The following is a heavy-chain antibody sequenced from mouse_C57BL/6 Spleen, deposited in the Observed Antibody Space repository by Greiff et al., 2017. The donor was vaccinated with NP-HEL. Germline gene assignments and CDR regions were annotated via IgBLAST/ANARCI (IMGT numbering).Heavy chain of an antibody. CDR3: VKGVYYSDS. J-gene: IGHJ2*01. Sequence: VQLQQSGPELVKPGASVKISCKASGYTFTDYYMNWVKQSHGKSLEWIGDINPNNGGTSYNQKFKGKATLTVDKSSSTAYMELRSLTSEDSAVYYCVKGVYYSDSWGQGTTLTVSS. V-gene: IGHV1-26*01. CDR2: INPNNGGT. CDR1: GYTFTDYY.